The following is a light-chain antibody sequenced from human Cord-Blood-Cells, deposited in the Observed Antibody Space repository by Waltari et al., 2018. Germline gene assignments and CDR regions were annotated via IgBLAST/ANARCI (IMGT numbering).Light chain of an antibody. J-gene: IGKJ4*01. CDR1: QDISNY. V-gene: IGKV1-33*01. Sequence: DIQMTQSPSSLSASVGDRVTITCQASQDISNYLNWYKQKPEKAPKLLIYDTSNLETGVTSRFSGSGSVTDFTFTISSLQPEVIATYYCQQYDNLLTFGGGTKVEIK. CDR3: QQYDNLLT. CDR2: DTS.